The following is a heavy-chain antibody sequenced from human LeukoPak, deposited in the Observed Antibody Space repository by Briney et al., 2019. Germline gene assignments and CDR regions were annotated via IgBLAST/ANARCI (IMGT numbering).Heavy chain of an antibody. J-gene: IGHJ5*02. D-gene: IGHD1-26*01. CDR2: IYYSGST. CDR3: ARGGPSFWSYTLGVNWFDP. Sequence: SETLSLTCTVSGGSISSYYWSWIRQPPGKGLEWIGYIYYSGSTNYNPSLKSRVTISVDTPKNQFSLKLSSVTAADTAVYYCARGGPSFWSYTLGVNWFDPWGQGTLVTVPS. V-gene: IGHV4-59*01. CDR1: GGSISSYY.